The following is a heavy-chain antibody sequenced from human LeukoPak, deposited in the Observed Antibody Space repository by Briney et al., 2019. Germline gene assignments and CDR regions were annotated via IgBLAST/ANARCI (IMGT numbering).Heavy chain of an antibody. J-gene: IGHJ5*02. CDR3: ARDLTTEGGFDP. Sequence: PGGSLRLSCADSGFTFRSYWMSWVRQAPGKGLEWVANIKQDGSEKYYVDSVKGQFTISRDNAQNSLYLQMNSLRAEDTAVYYCARDLTTEGGFDPWGQGTLVTVST. V-gene: IGHV3-7*01. CDR2: IKQDGSEK. D-gene: IGHD3-22*01. CDR1: GFTFRSYW.